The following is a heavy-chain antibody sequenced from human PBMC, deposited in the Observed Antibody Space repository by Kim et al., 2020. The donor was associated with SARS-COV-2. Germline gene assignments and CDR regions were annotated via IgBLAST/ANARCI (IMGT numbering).Heavy chain of an antibody. CDR2: IYPGDSDT. Sequence: GESLKISCKGSGYNFTSYWSGWVRQMPGKGLEWMGIIYPGDSDTRYSPSFQGPVTISADKSISTAYLQWSSLKASDTAMYYCARGGYSSGWVHRLPTWFDPWGQGTLVTVSS. CDR3: ARGGYSSGWVHRLPTWFDP. J-gene: IGHJ5*02. CDR1: GYNFTSYW. D-gene: IGHD6-19*01. V-gene: IGHV5-51*01.